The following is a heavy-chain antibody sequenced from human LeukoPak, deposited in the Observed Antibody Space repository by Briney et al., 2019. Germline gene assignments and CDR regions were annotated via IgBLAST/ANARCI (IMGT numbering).Heavy chain of an antibody. CDR3: ARGSVGYCSSTSCYNPYFDY. V-gene: IGHV4-59*01. CDR1: GGSIRGYY. CDR2: MYYSGST. D-gene: IGHD2-2*02. Sequence: PSETLSLTCTVSGGSIRGYYWNWIRQPPGKGLEWIGYMYYSGSTNYIPSLKSRVTISIDTSKNQFSLKLSFVTAADTAVYHCARGSVGYCSSTSCYNPYFDYWGQGTLVTVSS. J-gene: IGHJ4*02.